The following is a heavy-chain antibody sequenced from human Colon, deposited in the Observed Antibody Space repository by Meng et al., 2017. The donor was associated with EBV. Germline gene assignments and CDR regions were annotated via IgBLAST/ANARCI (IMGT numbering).Heavy chain of an antibody. CDR3: ARGPRRFWSGYRLYYFDN. V-gene: IGHV1-18*01. CDR1: GYTFTSYG. CDR2: ISAYDGDT. D-gene: IGHD3-3*01. Sequence: QVDLVQSGAEVKMLGASVKVSFKASGYTFTSYGISWVRQAPGQGLEWMGWISAYDGDTKYAQNLQGRLTMTTDTSTSTAYMVLRSLRSDDTAVYYCARGPRRFWSGYRLYYFDNWGQGTLLTVSS. J-gene: IGHJ4*02.